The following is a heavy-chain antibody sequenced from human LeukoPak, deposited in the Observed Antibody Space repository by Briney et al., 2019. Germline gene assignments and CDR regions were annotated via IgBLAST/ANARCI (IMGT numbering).Heavy chain of an antibody. CDR1: GFTFSTYT. D-gene: IGHD2-15*01. CDR3: ARGTPYYFDY. V-gene: IGHV3-48*01. CDR2: ISSSSSAI. J-gene: IGHJ4*02. Sequence: PGGSLRLSCAASGFTFSTYTMNWVRQAPGKGLEWLSYISSSSSAIYYADSVKGRFTISRDNAKNSLYLQMSSLRAEDTAVYYCARGTPYYFDYWGQGVLVTVSS.